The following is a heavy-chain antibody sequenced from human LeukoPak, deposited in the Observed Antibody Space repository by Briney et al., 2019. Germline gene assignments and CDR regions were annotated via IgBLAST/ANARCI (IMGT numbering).Heavy chain of an antibody. Sequence: SQTLSLTCTVSGGSISSGGYYWSWIRQHPGKGLEWIGYIYYSGSTYYNPSLKSRVTISVDTSKNQFSLKLSSVTAADTAVYYCARAPWIQLWPGVNYYYYYMDVWGKGTTVTVSS. V-gene: IGHV4-31*03. CDR3: ARAPWIQLWPGVNYYYYYMDV. CDR2: IYYSGST. CDR1: GGSISSGGYY. J-gene: IGHJ6*03. D-gene: IGHD5-18*01.